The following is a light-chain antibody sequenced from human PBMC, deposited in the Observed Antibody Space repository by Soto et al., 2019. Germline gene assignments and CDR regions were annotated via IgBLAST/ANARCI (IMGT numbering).Light chain of an antibody. CDR2: EVS. Sequence: QSALTQPASVSGSPGQSITISCTGTSSDVGGYNYVSWYQQHPGKAPKLMIYEVSNRPSGVSNRFSGSKSGNTASLTISGRQDADEADYYCSSYTSSSTLYVFGTGTKLTVL. J-gene: IGLJ1*01. CDR3: SSYTSSSTLYV. CDR1: SSDVGGYNY. V-gene: IGLV2-14*01.